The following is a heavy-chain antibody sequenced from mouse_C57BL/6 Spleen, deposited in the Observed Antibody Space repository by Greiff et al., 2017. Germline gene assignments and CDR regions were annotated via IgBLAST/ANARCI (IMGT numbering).Heavy chain of an antibody. CDR2: IYPGSGST. CDR3: ARRCTTTVKALDY. CDR1: GYTFTSYW. J-gene: IGHJ4*01. V-gene: IGHV1-55*01. D-gene: IGHD1-1*01. Sequence: VQLQQPGAELVKPGASVKMSCKASGYTFTSYWITWVKQRPGQGLEWIGDIYPGSGSTNYNEKFKSKATLTVDTSSSTAYMQLSSLTSEDSAVYDCARRCTTTVKALDYWGQGTSVTVSS.